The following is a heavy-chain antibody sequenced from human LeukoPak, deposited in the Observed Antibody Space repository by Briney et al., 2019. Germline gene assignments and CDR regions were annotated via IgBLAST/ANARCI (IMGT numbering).Heavy chain of an antibody. Sequence: GGSLRLSCAASGFTFSSFGMHWVRQAPGKGLEWVAVIWYDGTNKYYADSVKGRFTISRDNSKNTLYLQMNSLRAEDTAVYYCARDRFEMATTYYYGTDVWGQGTTVTVSS. CDR1: GFTFSSFG. J-gene: IGHJ6*02. CDR2: IWYDGTNK. CDR3: ARDRFEMATTYYYGTDV. D-gene: IGHD5-24*01. V-gene: IGHV3-33*01.